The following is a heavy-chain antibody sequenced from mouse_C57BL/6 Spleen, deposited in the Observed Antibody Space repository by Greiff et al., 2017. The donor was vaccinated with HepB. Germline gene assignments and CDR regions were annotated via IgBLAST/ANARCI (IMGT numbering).Heavy chain of an antibody. CDR2: IWGVGST. CDR3: ATHGYDVGTWFAY. CDR1: GFSLTSYG. V-gene: IGHV2-6*01. D-gene: IGHD2-2*01. Sequence: VKLMESGPGLVAPSQRLSITCTVSGFSLTSYGVDWVRQSPGKGLEWLGVIWGVGSTNYNSALKSRLSISKDNSKSQVFLKMNSLQTDDTAMYYCATHGYDVGTWFAYWGQGTLVTVSA. J-gene: IGHJ3*01.